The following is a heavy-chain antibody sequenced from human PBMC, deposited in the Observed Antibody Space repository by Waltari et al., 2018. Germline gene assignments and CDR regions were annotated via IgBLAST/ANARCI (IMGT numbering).Heavy chain of an antibody. Sequence: EVQLVESGGGLVKPGGSLRISWEARGLTFRRQCMNWVVPRPRKGLDGVSSISSSSSYIYYADSVKGRFTISRDNAKNSLYLQMNSLRAEDTAVYYCARGGDHYDQGESDYYWYFDLWGRGTLVTVSS. CDR3: ARGGDHYDQGESDYYWYFDL. D-gene: IGHD3-3*01. CDR2: ISSSSSYI. V-gene: IGHV3-21*01. J-gene: IGHJ2*01. CDR1: GLTFRRQC.